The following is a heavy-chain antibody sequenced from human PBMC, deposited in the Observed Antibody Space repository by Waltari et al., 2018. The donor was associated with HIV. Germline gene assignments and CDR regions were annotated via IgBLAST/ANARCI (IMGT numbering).Heavy chain of an antibody. CDR2: MSYDGSRK. D-gene: IGHD2-8*01. CDR3: AKGELYGDYLDF. Sequence: QVQLVESVGGVVQPGGSLTLSCAASGFTFTNYGIHWVRQAPGKGLEWVAVMSYDGSRKYYGEFVEGRFSISRDTSSNTLFLRMNSLRTEDTAVYYCAKGELYGDYLDFWGQGTLVTVSS. J-gene: IGHJ4*02. V-gene: IGHV3-30*18. CDR1: GFTFTNYG.